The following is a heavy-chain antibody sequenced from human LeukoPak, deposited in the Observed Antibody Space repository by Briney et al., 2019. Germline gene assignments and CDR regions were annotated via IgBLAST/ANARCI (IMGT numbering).Heavy chain of an antibody. CDR1: GFAFNIYG. D-gene: IGHD2-2*01. CDR3: ARDGEDIVVVPAAIPFDY. CDR2: IWNDGSIK. Sequence: PRRCLTLSCGPYGFAFNIYGIHCDSQAPGKGMEWVAVIWNDGSIKYYADSVKGRFTISRDNSKNTLYLQMNSLRAEDTAVYYCARDGEDIVVVPAAIPFDYWGRGTLVTVSS. V-gene: IGHV3-33*01. J-gene: IGHJ4*02.